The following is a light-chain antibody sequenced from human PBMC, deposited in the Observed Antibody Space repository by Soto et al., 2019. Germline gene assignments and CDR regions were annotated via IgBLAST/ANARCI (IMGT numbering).Light chain of an antibody. CDR1: TGAVTSNHH. J-gene: IGLJ2*01. CDR2: DTS. V-gene: IGLV7-46*01. CDR3: LLSYNAARV. Sequence: QAVVTQEPSLTVSPGGPVTLTCGSSTGAVTSNHHPYWFQQKAGQAPRTLIYDTSNKHPWTPARFSGSLLWDKAALTLSGAQPEDEAQYYCLLSYNAARVFGGGTKLIFL.